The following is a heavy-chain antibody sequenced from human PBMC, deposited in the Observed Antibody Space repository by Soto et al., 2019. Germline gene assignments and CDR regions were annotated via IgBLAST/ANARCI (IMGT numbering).Heavy chain of an antibody. J-gene: IGHJ6*02. CDR2: IRSKANSYAT. V-gene: IGHV3-73*01. CDR1: GFTFSGSA. CDR3: TRHKYCSSTSCYTFDYYYGMDV. D-gene: IGHD2-2*02. Sequence: TGGSLRLSCAASGFTFSGSAMHWVRQASGKGLEWVGRIRSKANSYATAYAASVKGRFTISRDDSKNTAYLQMNSLKTEDTAVYYCTRHKYCSSTSCYTFDYYYGMDVWGQGTTVTVSS.